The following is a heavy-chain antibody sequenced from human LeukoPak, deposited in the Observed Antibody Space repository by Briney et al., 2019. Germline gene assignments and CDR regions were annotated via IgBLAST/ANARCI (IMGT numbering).Heavy chain of an antibody. D-gene: IGHD3-10*01. CDR1: GFTFSSYG. V-gene: IGHV3-30*18. CDR3: AKVTYGAGTYGAFDY. CDR2: ISYAGSNK. J-gene: IGHJ4*02. Sequence: GRSLRLSCAASGFTFSSYGMHWVRQAPGKGLEWVAVISYAGSNKYYGDSVKGRFTTSRDNSKNTLYLQMNSLRAEDTAVYYCAKVTYGAGTYGAFDYWGQGTLVTVSS.